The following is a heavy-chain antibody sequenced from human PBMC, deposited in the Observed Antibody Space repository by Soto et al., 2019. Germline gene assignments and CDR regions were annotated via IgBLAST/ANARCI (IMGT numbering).Heavy chain of an antibody. V-gene: IGHV4-59*08. CDR3: ARWRYYGDYSSWFDP. CDR2: IYYSGST. D-gene: IGHD4-17*01. CDR1: GGSISSYY. Sequence: QVQLQESGPGLVKPSETLSLTCTVSGGSISSYYWSWIRQPPGKGLEWIGYIYYSGSTNYNPSLKSRVTISVDTSKNQFSLKLSSVTAADTAVYYCARWRYYGDYSSWFDPWGQGTLVTVSS. J-gene: IGHJ5*02.